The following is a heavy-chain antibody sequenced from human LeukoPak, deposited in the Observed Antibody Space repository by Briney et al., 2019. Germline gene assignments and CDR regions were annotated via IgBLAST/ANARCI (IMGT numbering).Heavy chain of an antibody. CDR2: ISYDGSNK. D-gene: IGHD6-19*01. CDR1: GFTFSSYA. Sequence: GGSLRLSCAASGFTFSSYAMSWVRQAPGKGLEWVAVISYDGSNKYYADSVKGRFTISRDNSKNTLYLQMNSLRAEDTAVYYCARASIAVAGSFDYWGQGTLVTVSS. CDR3: ARASIAVAGSFDY. J-gene: IGHJ4*02. V-gene: IGHV3-30-3*01.